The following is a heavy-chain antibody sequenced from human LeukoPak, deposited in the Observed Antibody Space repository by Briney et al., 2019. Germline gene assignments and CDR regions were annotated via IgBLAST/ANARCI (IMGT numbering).Heavy chain of an antibody. CDR3: ARELYGDYALDDAFDI. CDR1: GFTVSSNY. Sequence: GSLRLSCAASGFTVSSNYMSWVRQAPGKGLEWVSVIYSGGSTYYADSVKGRFTISRDNSKNTLYLQMNSLRAEDTAVYYCARELYGDYALDDAFDIWGQGTMVTVSS. V-gene: IGHV3-53*01. D-gene: IGHD4-17*01. CDR2: IYSGGST. J-gene: IGHJ3*02.